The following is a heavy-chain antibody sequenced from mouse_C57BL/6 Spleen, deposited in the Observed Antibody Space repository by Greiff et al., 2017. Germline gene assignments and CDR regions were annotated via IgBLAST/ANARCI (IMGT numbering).Heavy chain of an antibody. CDR2: ISDGGSYT. CDR3: ARDTPDYYGSSQPFAY. V-gene: IGHV5-4*03. J-gene: IGHJ3*01. D-gene: IGHD1-1*01. CDR1: GFTFSSYA. Sequence: EVKLMESGGGLVKPGGSLKLSCAASGFTFSSYAMSWVRQTPEKRLGWVATISDGGSYTYSPDNVKGRFTISRDNAKNNLYLQMSHLKSDDTAMYYCARDTPDYYGSSQPFAYWGQGTLVTVSA.